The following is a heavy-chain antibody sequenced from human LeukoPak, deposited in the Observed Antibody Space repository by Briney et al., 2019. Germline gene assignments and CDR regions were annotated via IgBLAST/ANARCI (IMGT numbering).Heavy chain of an antibody. CDR2: ISWNSGSI. V-gene: IGHV3-9*01. Sequence: SEGSLRLSCAASGFTFDDYAMHWVRQAPGKGLEWVSGISWNSGSIGYADSVKGRFTISRDNAKNSLYLQMNSLRAEDTALYYCAKDYGSGSPYWYFDLWGRGTLVTVSS. CDR1: GFTFDDYA. D-gene: IGHD3-10*01. J-gene: IGHJ2*01. CDR3: AKDYGSGSPYWYFDL.